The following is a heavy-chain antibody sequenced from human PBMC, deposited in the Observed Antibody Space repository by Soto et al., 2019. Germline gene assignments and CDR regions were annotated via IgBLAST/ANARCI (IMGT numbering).Heavy chain of an antibody. CDR1: GFTFSSYA. D-gene: IGHD2-21*02. V-gene: IGHV3-23*01. CDR3: ARRPHGGNSWRPGNWFDP. CDR2: ISGSGGST. Sequence: GGSLRLSCAASGFTFSSYAMSWVRQAPGKGLEWVSAISGSGGSTYYADSVKGRFTISRDNSKNTLYLQMNSLRAEDTAVYYCARRPHGGNSWRPGNWFDPWGQGTLVTVSS. J-gene: IGHJ5*02.